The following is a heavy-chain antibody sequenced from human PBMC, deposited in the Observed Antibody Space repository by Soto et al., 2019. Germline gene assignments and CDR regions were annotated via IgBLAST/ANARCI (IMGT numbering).Heavy chain of an antibody. CDR1: GGTFSSYA. D-gene: IGHD2-2*01. Sequence: ASVKVSCKASGGTFSSYATSRVRQAPGQGLEWMGGIIPIFGTANYAQKFQGRVTITADESTSTAYMELSSLRSEDTAVYYCARDLGGQPVDYWGQGTLVTVSS. CDR3: ARDLGGQPVDY. V-gene: IGHV1-69*13. J-gene: IGHJ4*02. CDR2: IIPIFGTA.